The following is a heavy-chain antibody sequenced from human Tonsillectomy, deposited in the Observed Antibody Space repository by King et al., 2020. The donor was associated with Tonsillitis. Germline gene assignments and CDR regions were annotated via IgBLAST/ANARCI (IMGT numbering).Heavy chain of an antibody. CDR2: IKQDGSEK. Sequence: VQLVESGGGLVQPGGSLRLSCGVSGLTFINYWMSWVRQAPGKGLEWVANIKQDGSEKYYVDSVKGRFTISRDNAKNSLYLQMNSLRAEDTAVYYCARVDQMGIAPFHYGMDVWGQGTTVTVSS. CDR3: ARVDQMGIAPFHYGMDV. J-gene: IGHJ6*02. V-gene: IGHV3-7*01. D-gene: IGHD6-13*01. CDR1: GLTFINYW.